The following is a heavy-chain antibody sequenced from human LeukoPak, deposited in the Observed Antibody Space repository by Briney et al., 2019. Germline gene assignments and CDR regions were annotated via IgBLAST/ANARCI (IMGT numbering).Heavy chain of an antibody. J-gene: IGHJ6*02. CDR1: GFTFGDYA. CDR2: IRSQAYGGTT. CDR3: TRVSDSSGYYSGYYYYGMDV. V-gene: IGHV3-49*04. D-gene: IGHD3-22*01. Sequence: PGGSLRLSCTASGFTFGDYAMSWVRQAPGKGLEWVGFIRSQAYGGTTEYAASVKGRFTISRDDSKSIAYLQMNSLKTEDTAVYYCTRVSDSSGYYSGYYYYGMDVWGQGTTVTVSS.